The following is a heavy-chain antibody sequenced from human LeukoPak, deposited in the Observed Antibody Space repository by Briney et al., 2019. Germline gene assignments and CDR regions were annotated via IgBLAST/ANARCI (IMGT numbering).Heavy chain of an antibody. Sequence: SETLSLTCTVSGGSISSGSYYWSWIRQPAGKGLGWIGRIYTSGSTYYNPSLKSRVTISVDTSKNQFSLKLSSVTAADTAVYYCARIRPGGVIGYRGQGTLVTVSS. CDR3: ARIRPGGVIGY. CDR1: GGSISSGSYY. D-gene: IGHD3-16*02. V-gene: IGHV4-61*02. J-gene: IGHJ4*02. CDR2: IYTSGST.